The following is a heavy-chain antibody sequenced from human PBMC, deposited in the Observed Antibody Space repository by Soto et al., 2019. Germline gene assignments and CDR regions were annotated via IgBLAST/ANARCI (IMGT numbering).Heavy chain of an antibody. CDR1: GADINTYS. V-gene: IGHV4-4*07. D-gene: IGHD6-19*01. Sequence: SETLSLTCSVSGADINTYSWTWIRQPAGKGLEWIGRIYTSAIINYNPSLKGRVTLSVDTSTNQVSLRLASVTAADTVIYYCARDREAGYNFYYGMDVWGQGTTVTVSS. CDR3: ARDREAGYNFYYGMDV. CDR2: IYTSAII. J-gene: IGHJ6*02.